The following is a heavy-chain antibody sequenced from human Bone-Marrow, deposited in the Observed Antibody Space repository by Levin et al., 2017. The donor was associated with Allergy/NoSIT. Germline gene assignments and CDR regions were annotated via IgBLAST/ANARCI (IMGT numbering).Heavy chain of an antibody. V-gene: IGHV1-3*01. CDR3: ASSRCSGGSCYVYYYYGMDV. J-gene: IGHJ6*02. CDR1: GYTFTSYA. Sequence: ASVKVSCKASGYTFTSYAMHWVRQAPGQRLEWMGWINAGNGNTKYSQKFQGRVTITRDTSASTAYMELSSLRSEDTAVYYCASSRCSGGSCYVYYYYGMDVWGQGTTVTVSS. CDR2: INAGNGNT. D-gene: IGHD2-15*01.